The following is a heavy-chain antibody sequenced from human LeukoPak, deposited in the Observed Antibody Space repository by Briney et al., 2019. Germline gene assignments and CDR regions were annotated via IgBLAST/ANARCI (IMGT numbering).Heavy chain of an antibody. V-gene: IGHV3-23*01. Sequence: GGSLRLSCAASGFSFSAYAMALARQAPGKGLEWVSAISDSGTNTYYTDSVRGRFTVSRDNSKNTPYLQMISLRAEEAAVYYCAKDSGSFDYCGQGTLVSVSS. D-gene: IGHD1-26*01. CDR3: AKDSGSFDY. CDR2: ISDSGTNT. J-gene: IGHJ4*02. CDR1: GFSFSAYA.